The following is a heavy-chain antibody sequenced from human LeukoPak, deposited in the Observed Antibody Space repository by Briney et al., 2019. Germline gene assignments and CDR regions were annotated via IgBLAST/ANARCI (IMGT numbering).Heavy chain of an antibody. D-gene: IGHD3-22*01. J-gene: IGHJ1*01. CDR3: AIMHGYYDGSGYWVQ. Sequence: PGGSLRLSCAASGFTFGSYGMSWVRQAPGKGLEWVSFITPNADRTSYAYSVDGRFTISRDNPRNTLYMQMKSLRDEDTALYYCAIMHGYYDGSGYWVQWGQGTLVTVSS. V-gene: IGHV3-23*01. CDR1: GFTFGSYG. CDR2: ITPNADRT.